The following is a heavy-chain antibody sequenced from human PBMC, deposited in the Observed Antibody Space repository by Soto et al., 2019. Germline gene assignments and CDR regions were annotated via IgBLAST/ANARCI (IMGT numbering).Heavy chain of an antibody. CDR1: GGTFSSYT. CDR2: IIPILGIA. CDR3: AREDSGYYDTSGNFGY. D-gene: IGHD3-22*01. J-gene: IGHJ4*02. V-gene: IGHV1-69*04. Sequence: SVKVSCKASGGTFSSYTISWVRQAPGQGLERMGRIIPILGIANYAQKFQGRVTITADKSTSTAYMELSSLRSEDTAVYYCAREDSGYYDTSGNFGYWGQGTLVTVSS.